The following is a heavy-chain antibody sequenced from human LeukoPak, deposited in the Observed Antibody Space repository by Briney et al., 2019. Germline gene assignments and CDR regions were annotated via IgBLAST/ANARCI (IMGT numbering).Heavy chain of an antibody. Sequence: ASVNVSCKASGYTFTSYGISWVRQAPGQRLEWMGWINAYNGSTNYAQKLQGRVTMTTDTSTSTAYMELRSLRSDDTAVYYCARDIEWIVDYWGQGTLVTVSS. J-gene: IGHJ4*02. CDR1: GYTFTSYG. V-gene: IGHV1-18*01. CDR2: INAYNGST. CDR3: ARDIEWIVDY. D-gene: IGHD5-12*01.